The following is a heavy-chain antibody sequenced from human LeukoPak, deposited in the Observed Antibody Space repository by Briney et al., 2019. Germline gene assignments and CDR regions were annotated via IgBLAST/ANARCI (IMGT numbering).Heavy chain of an antibody. CDR3: ARFMMTTGDFDY. V-gene: IGHV1-69*13. CDR1: GGTFISYA. Sequence: SVKVSCKASGGTFISYAISWVRQAPGQGLEWMGGIIPIFGTANYAQKFQGRVTITADESTSTAYMELSSLRFEDTAVYYCARFMMTTGDFDYWGQGTLVTVSS. D-gene: IGHD4-17*01. CDR2: IIPIFGTA. J-gene: IGHJ4*02.